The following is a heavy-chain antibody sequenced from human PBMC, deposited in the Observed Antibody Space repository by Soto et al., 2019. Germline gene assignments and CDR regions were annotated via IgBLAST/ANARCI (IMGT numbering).Heavy chain of an antibody. V-gene: IGHV3-33*01. CDR3: AREILGSPGFTNYGMDV. CDR1: GFTFSSYG. Sequence: GGSLRLSCAASGFTFSSYGMHWVRQAPGKGLEWVAVIWYDGSNKYYADSVKGRFTISRDNSKNTLYLQMNSLRAEDTAVYYCAREILGSPGFTNYGMDVWGQGTTVTVSS. CDR2: IWYDGSNK. J-gene: IGHJ6*02. D-gene: IGHD2-15*01.